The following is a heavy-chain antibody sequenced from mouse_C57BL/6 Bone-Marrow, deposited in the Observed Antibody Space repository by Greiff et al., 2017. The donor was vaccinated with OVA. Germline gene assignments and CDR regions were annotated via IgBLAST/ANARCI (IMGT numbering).Heavy chain of an antibody. J-gene: IGHJ3*01. D-gene: IGHD1-1*01. CDR2: IFPGSGST. Sequence: VQLQQSGPELVKPGASVKISCKASGYTFTDYYINWVKQRPGQGLEWIGWIFPGSGSTYYNEKFKGKATLTVDKSSSTAYMLLSSLTSEDSAVYFGARRGPYYCGSRAWFAYWGQGTLVTVSA. V-gene: IGHV1-75*01. CDR3: ARRGPYYCGSRAWFAY. CDR1: GYTFTDYY.